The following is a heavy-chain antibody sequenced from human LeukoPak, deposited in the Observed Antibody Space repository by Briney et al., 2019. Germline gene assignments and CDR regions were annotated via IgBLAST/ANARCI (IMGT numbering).Heavy chain of an antibody. CDR2: ISWNSGSI. CDR1: GFTFDDYA. D-gene: IGHD3-22*01. CDR3: AKGSGYDSSGYHDY. V-gene: IGHV3-9*01. J-gene: IGHJ4*02. Sequence: GGSLRLSCAASGFTFDDYAMHWVRQAPGKGLEWVPGISWNSGSIGYADSVKGRFTISRDNAKNSLYLQMNSLRAEDTALYYCAKGSGYDSSGYHDYWGQGTLVTVSS.